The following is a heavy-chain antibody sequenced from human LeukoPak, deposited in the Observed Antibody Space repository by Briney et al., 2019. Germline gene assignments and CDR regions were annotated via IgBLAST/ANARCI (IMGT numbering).Heavy chain of an antibody. Sequence: GGSLRLSCAASGVTFSSYAMSWVRQAPGKGLEWVSAISGSGGSTYYADSVKGRFTISRDNSKNTLYLQMNSLRAEDTAVYYCAKQNDFSANYYYYMDVWGKGTTVTVSS. J-gene: IGHJ6*03. CDR1: GVTFSSYA. D-gene: IGHD3-3*01. CDR3: AKQNDFSANYYYYMDV. CDR2: ISGSGGST. V-gene: IGHV3-23*01.